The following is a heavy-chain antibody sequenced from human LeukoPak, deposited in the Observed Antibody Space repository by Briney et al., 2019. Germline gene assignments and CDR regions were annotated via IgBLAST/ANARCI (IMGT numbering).Heavy chain of an antibody. J-gene: IGHJ3*02. V-gene: IGHV1-69*05. CDR1: GGTFSSYA. CDR3: ARGGLVYRTGGAFDI. CDR2: IIPIFGTA. Sequence: ASVKVSCKASGGTFSSYAISWVRQAPGQGLEWMGGIIPIFGTANYAQKFQGRVTITTDESTSTAYMELSSLRSEDTAVYYCARGGLVYRTGGAFDIWGQGTMVTVSS. D-gene: IGHD2-2*02.